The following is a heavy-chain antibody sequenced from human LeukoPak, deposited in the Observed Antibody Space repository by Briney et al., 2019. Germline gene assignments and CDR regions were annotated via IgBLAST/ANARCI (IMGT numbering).Heavy chain of an antibody. CDR2: IKQDGSEK. CDR3: AKGPPQGPFDY. J-gene: IGHJ4*02. Sequence: PGGSLRLSCAASGFTFSSYWMSWVRQAPGKGLEWVANIKQDGSEKYYVDSVKGRFTISRDNAKNPLYLQMNSLRAEDTAVYYCAKGPPQGPFDYWGQGTLVTVSS. V-gene: IGHV3-7*02. CDR1: GFTFSSYW.